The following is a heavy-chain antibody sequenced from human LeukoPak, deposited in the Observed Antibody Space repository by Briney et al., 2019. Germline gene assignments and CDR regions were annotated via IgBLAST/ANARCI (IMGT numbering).Heavy chain of an antibody. J-gene: IGHJ3*02. CDR2: ISWNSGSI. Sequence: PGRSLRLSCAASGCTFDDYAMHWVRQAPGKGLEWVSGISWNSGSIGYADSVKGRFTISRDNAKNSLYLQMNSLRAEDMALYYCAKDRGTTGTTAAFDIWGQGTMVTVSS. D-gene: IGHD1-1*01. CDR1: GCTFDDYA. CDR3: AKDRGTTGTTAAFDI. V-gene: IGHV3-9*03.